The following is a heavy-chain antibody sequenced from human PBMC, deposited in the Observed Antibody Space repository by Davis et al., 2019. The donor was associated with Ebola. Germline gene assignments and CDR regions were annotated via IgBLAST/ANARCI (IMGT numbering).Heavy chain of an antibody. CDR3: AKDFWRLGYFDL. Sequence: GESLKISCAASGFTFSSYAMSWVRQAPGKGLEWVSAISGSGGSTYYADSVKGRFTISRDNSKNTLYLQMNSLRDEDTAVYYCAKDFWRLGYFDLWGRGTLVTVSS. J-gene: IGHJ2*01. D-gene: IGHD3-3*01. V-gene: IGHV3-23*01. CDR2: ISGSGGST. CDR1: GFTFSSYA.